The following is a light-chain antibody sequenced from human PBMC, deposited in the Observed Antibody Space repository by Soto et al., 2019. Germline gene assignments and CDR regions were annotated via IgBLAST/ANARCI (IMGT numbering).Light chain of an antibody. CDR2: DAS. V-gene: IGKV3-15*01. CDR1: QSVNSD. Sequence: EIVMTQSPATLSVPPGERVTLSCRASQSVNSDLAWYQQKPGRGPRLLIYDASTRATGIPARFSGSGSGTEFTLTISSLQSEDFAVYYCQQYNNWLRWTFGQGTKVDI. CDR3: QQYNNWLRWT. J-gene: IGKJ1*01.